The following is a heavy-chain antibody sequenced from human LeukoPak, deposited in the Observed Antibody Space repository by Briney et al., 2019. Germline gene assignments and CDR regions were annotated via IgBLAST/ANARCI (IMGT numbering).Heavy chain of an antibody. J-gene: IGHJ3*02. CDR1: GYTFTGYY. V-gene: IGHV1-2*02. D-gene: IGHD3-9*01. Sequence: GASVKVSCKASGYTFTGYYMHWVRQAPGQGLEWMGWINPSSGGTNYAQKFQGRVTMTRDTSISTAYMELSRLRSDDTAVYYCARDREGYYDILTGYYGVGAFDIWGQGTMVTVSS. CDR3: ARDREGYYDILTGYYGVGAFDI. CDR2: INPSSGGT.